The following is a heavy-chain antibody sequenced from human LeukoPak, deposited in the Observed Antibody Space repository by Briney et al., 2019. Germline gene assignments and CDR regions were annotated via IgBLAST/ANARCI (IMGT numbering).Heavy chain of an antibody. Sequence: GGSLRLSCAASGFTFSSYAMSGVREAPGKGLEGGSAISGSGGSTYYADSVKGRFTISRDNSKNTLYLQMNTLRAEDTAVYYCAKDLRYYGSGSRWGQGTLVTVSS. D-gene: IGHD3-10*01. CDR1: GFTFSSYA. CDR3: AKDLRYYGSGSR. J-gene: IGHJ4*02. CDR2: ISGSGGST. V-gene: IGHV3-23*01.